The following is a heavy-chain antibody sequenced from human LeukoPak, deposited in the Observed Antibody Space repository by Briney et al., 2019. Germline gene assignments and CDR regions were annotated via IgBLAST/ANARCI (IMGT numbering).Heavy chain of an antibody. Sequence: SETLSLTCTVSGGSISNYYWSWIRQPAEKGLEWIGHIYISGSTNYNPSLKSRVTMSVEKSKSQFSLKLSSVTAADTAVYYCATFSSSWFFDYWGQGTLVTVSS. V-gene: IGHV4-4*07. D-gene: IGHD6-13*01. CDR1: GGSISNYY. J-gene: IGHJ4*02. CDR2: IYISGST. CDR3: ATFSSSWFFDY.